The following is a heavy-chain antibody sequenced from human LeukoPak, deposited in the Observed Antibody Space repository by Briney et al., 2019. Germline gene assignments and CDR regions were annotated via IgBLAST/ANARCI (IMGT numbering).Heavy chain of an antibody. V-gene: IGHV4-39*01. J-gene: IGHJ5*02. Sequence: PSETLSLTCTVSGGSISSSSYYWGWIRQPPGKGLEWIESIYYSGSTYYNPSLKSRVTISVDTSKNQFSLKLSSVTAADTAVYYCASATVTTFWFDPWGQGTLVTVSS. CDR1: GGSISSSSYY. CDR2: IYYSGST. CDR3: ASATVTTFWFDP. D-gene: IGHD4-17*01.